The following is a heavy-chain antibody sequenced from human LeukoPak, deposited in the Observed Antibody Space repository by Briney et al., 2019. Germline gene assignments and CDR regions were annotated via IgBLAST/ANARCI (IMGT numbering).Heavy chain of an antibody. CDR3: SRDGLDYYGSGSYRGFDY. CDR1: GFTFGDYA. CDR2: VRSKTYSGTT. Sequence: GSLRLSCTASGFTFGDYAMSWFRQAPGKGLEWVGFVRSKTYSGTTEYAASVKGRFTISRDDSKSIAYLQIHSLKSEDTAVYYCSRDGLDYYGSGSYRGFDYWGQGTLVTVSS. D-gene: IGHD3-10*01. V-gene: IGHV3-49*03. J-gene: IGHJ4*02.